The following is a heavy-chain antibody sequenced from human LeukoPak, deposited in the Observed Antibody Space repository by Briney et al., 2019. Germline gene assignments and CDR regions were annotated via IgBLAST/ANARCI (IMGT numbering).Heavy chain of an antibody. J-gene: IGHJ4*02. D-gene: IGHD1-26*01. CDR3: ARLNSGTYLDY. Sequence: SGPALMQPTQTLTLTCTFSGFSLSTSGMRVSWIRQPPGKALEWLALIDWDDDKFYSTSLKTRLTISKDTSKNQVVLTMTNMDPVDTATYYCARLNSGTYLDYWGQGTLVTVSS. CDR2: IDWDDDK. CDR1: GFSLSTSGMR. V-gene: IGHV2-70*04.